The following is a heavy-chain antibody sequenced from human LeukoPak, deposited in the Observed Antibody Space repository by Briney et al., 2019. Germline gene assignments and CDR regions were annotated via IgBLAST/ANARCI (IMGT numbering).Heavy chain of an antibody. CDR3: ATAPLVGVPTFLDS. D-gene: IGHD1-26*01. Sequence: ASVKVSCKVSGYTFTELSIHWVRRAPGKGLEWMGGFDREDDEIMYARKFQGRVTVTEDTSTDTAVMELRSLKSEDTAVYYCATAPLVGVPTFLDSWGQGTLVTVSS. CDR2: FDREDDEI. CDR1: GYTFTELS. V-gene: IGHV1-24*01. J-gene: IGHJ4*02.